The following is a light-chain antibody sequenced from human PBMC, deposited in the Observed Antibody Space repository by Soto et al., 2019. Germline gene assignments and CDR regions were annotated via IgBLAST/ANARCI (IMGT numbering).Light chain of an antibody. CDR1: QDTSKF. CDR3: QQYYGLPYT. J-gene: IGKJ2*01. V-gene: IGKV1-33*01. CDR2: DAF. Sequence: DIQLTQSPSSLSVSVGDRVTMTCQASQDTSKFLNWYHHKPGKAPKLLIYDAFNLETGVPARFSGSGSVTHFTLTITGLQPEDVGTYSCQQYYGLPYTFGQGTKLEIK.